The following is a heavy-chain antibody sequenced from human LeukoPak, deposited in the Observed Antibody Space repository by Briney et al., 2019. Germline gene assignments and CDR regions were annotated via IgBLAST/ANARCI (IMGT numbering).Heavy chain of an antibody. J-gene: IGHJ4*02. V-gene: IGHV3-74*01. CDR3: ANDMTGPVDS. CDR1: GFTFSNYW. CDR2: INTDGSTT. D-gene: IGHD3-9*01. Sequence: GGPLRLSCAASGFTFSNYWFHWVRHAPGKGRVWVARINTDGSTTNYADSVKGRFTISRDNVKNTLYLQMNSLRAEDTAVYHCANDMTGPVDSWGQGTLVTVSS.